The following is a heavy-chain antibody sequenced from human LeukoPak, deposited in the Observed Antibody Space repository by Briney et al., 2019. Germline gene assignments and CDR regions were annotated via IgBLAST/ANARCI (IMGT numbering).Heavy chain of an antibody. Sequence: ASVKVSCKASGYTFTGYYMHWVRQAPGQGLEWMGRINPNSGGTNYAQKSQGRVTMTRDTSTSTAYMELSRLRSDDTAVYYCARDRYCSSTSCYAAGWFDPWGQGTLVTVSS. CDR3: ARDRYCSSTSCYAAGWFDP. CDR2: INPNSGGT. CDR1: GYTFTGYY. V-gene: IGHV1-2*06. J-gene: IGHJ5*02. D-gene: IGHD2-2*01.